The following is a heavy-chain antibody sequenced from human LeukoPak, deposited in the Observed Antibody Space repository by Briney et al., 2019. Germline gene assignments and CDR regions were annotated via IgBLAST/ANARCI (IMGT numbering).Heavy chain of an antibody. V-gene: IGHV1-8*01. CDR2: KNPNSGNT. CDR1: GYTLTSYD. D-gene: IGHD2-15*01. J-gene: IGHJ4*02. Sequence: ASVKVSCKASGYTLTSYDINWVRQATGRGLEWMGWKNPNSGNTGYAQKFQGRVTMTRNTSISTAYMELSSLRSEDTAVYYCVLRTYCSGGSCYPTPFDSWGQGTLVAVSS. CDR3: VLRTYCSGGSCYPTPFDS.